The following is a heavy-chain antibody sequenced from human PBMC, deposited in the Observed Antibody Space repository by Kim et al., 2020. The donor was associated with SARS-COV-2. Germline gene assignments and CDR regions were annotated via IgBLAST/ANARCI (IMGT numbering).Heavy chain of an antibody. CDR3: ARKRGIVVVPAATYYMDV. Sequence: SETLSLTCAVYGGSFSGYYWSWIRQPPGKGLEWIGEINHSGSTNYNPSLKSRVTISVDTSKNQFSLKLSSVTAADTAVYYCARKRGIVVVPAATYYMDVWGKGTTVTVSS. V-gene: IGHV4-34*01. CDR2: INHSGST. D-gene: IGHD2-2*01. CDR1: GGSFSGYY. J-gene: IGHJ6*03.